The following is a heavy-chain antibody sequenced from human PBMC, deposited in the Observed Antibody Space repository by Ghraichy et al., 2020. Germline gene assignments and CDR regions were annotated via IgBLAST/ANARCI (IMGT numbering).Heavy chain of an antibody. CDR3: AKSKPEGGDDY. J-gene: IGHJ4*02. D-gene: IGHD2-21*02. CDR1: GFIFSTYT. V-gene: IGHV3-23*01. Sequence: GGVLRLSCAASGFIFSTYTMSWVRQAPGKGLEWVSAIDNSGGKTYYADSVKGRFTISRDNSKNTLYLQMNSLRAEDTAIYYCAKSKPEGGDDYWGQGTVVTVS. CDR2: IDNSGGKT.